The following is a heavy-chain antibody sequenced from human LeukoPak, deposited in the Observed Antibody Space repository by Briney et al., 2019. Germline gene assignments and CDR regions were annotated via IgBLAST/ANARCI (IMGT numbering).Heavy chain of an antibody. V-gene: IGHV3-21*01. CDR1: GFTFSTST. D-gene: IGHD6-19*01. CDR3: VRIPNSAGFPNWFDP. Sequence: GGSLRLSCAASGFTFSTSTMNWVRQAPGKGLEWVSSISSSSDYIYYADSVEGRFTISRDNAKNSLYLQMNSLGAEDTAVYYCVRIPNSAGFPNWFDPWGQGILVTVSS. J-gene: IGHJ5*02. CDR2: ISSSSDYI.